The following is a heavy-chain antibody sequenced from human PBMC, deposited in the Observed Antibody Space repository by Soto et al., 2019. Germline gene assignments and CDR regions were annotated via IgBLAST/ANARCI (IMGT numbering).Heavy chain of an antibody. J-gene: IGHJ3*02. V-gene: IGHV3-48*01. Sequence: PGGSLRLSCAASGFTFISYSMNWVRQAPWKGLEWVSYISSSSSTIYYADSVKGRFTISRDNAKNSLYLQMNSLRAEDTAVYYCARRGGRWSSNSCPAGDAFDIWGQGTKVTVS. CDR3: ARRGGRWSSNSCPAGDAFDI. D-gene: IGHD2-2*01. CDR1: GFTFISYS. CDR2: ISSSSSTI.